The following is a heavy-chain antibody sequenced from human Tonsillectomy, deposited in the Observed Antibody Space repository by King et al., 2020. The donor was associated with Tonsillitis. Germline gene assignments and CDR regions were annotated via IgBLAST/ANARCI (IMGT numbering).Heavy chain of an antibody. CDR1: GGSVSSGSYY. J-gene: IGHJ4*02. V-gene: IGHV4-61*01. Sequence: VQLQESGPGLVKPSETLSLTCTVSGGSVSSGSYYWSWIRQPPGKGLEWIGYIYYSGSTNYNPSLKSRVTISVDTSKNQFSLKLSSVTAADTAVYYCARTMVRGVIRLRLGFDYWGQGTLVTVSS. D-gene: IGHD3-10*01. CDR3: ARTMVRGVIRLRLGFDY. CDR2: IYYSGST.